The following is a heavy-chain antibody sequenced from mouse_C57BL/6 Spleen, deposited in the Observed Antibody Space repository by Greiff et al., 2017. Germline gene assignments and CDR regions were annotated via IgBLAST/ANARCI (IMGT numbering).Heavy chain of an antibody. CDR3: ARSYYYGSNFDY. Sequence: EVQLQQSGPELVKPGASVKMSCKASGYTFTDYNMHWVKQSHGKSLEWIGYINPNNGGTSYNQKFKGKATLTVNKSSSTAYMELRSLTSEDSAVYYCARSYYYGSNFDYWGQGTTRTVSS. D-gene: IGHD1-1*01. CDR1: GYTFTDYN. V-gene: IGHV1-22*01. CDR2: INPNNGGT. J-gene: IGHJ2*01.